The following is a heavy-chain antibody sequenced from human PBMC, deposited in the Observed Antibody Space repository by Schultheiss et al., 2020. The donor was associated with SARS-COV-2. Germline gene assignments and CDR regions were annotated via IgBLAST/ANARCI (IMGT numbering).Heavy chain of an antibody. V-gene: IGHV3-11*04. J-gene: IGHJ3*02. D-gene: IGHD3-10*01. CDR1: GFTVSSNY. Sequence: GGSLRLSCAASGFTVSSNYMSWVRQAPGKGLEWVSYISSSGSTIYYADSVKGRFTISRDNAKNTLYLQMNSLRAEDTAVYYCARAFVDEDAFDIWGQGTTVTVSS. CDR2: ISSSGSTI. CDR3: ARAFVDEDAFDI.